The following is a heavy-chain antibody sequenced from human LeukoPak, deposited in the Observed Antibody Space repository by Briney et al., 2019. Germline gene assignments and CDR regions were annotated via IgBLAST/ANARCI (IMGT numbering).Heavy chain of an antibody. CDR3: ARHAGYSYGYVYNWFDP. J-gene: IGHJ5*02. CDR1: GGSFSGYY. CDR2: INHIGST. D-gene: IGHD5-18*01. Sequence: SETLSLTCAVYGGSFSGYYWSWIRQPPGKGLEWIGEINHIGSTNYNPSLKRRVNISVDTSKTQFCMKLSSVTAADTAVYYCARHAGYSYGYVYNWFDPWGQGTLVTVSS. V-gene: IGHV4-34*01.